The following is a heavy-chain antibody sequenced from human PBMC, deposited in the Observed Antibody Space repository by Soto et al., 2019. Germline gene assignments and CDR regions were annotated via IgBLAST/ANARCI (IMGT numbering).Heavy chain of an antibody. CDR3: AREGISGSYYNWFDP. CDR2: IKNKDNSYTT. Sequence: GGSLRLSCAASGFTFSDHYMDWVRQAPGKGLEWAGRIKNKDNSYTTEYAASVKGRFTISRDDSKNSLYLQMNSLRDEDTAVYYCAREGISGSYYNWFDPWGQGTLVTVSS. V-gene: IGHV3-72*01. D-gene: IGHD1-26*01. J-gene: IGHJ5*02. CDR1: GFTFSDHY.